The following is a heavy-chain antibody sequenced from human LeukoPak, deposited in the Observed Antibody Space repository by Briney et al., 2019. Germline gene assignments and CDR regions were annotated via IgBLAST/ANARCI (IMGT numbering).Heavy chain of an antibody. CDR2: ISSSSSYI. CDR1: GLTFSSYS. V-gene: IGHV3-21*01. D-gene: IGHD4-17*01. J-gene: IGHJ6*03. Sequence: PGGSLRLSCAPSGLTFSSYSMNWVRQAPGKGLEWVSSISSSSSYIYYADSGKGRCTISRDNAKNSLYLQMNSLRAEDTAVYYCARHIGLRRTMDVWGKGTTVTVSS. CDR3: ARHIGLRRTMDV.